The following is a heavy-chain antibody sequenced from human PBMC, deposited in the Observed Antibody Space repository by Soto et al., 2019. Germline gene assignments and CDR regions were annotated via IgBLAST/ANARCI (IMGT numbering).Heavy chain of an antibody. D-gene: IGHD7-27*01. J-gene: IGHJ4*02. V-gene: IGHV3-7*03. CDR1: GFSFSTSW. Sequence: VGSLRLSCAVSGFSFSTSWMTWVRQAPGTGLEWVANINEDGSEKNYLDSVKGRFTISRDNARNSVFLQVDSLRAEDTAVYYCARDIGPNTIDYWGQGTLVTVSS. CDR3: ARDIGPNTIDY. CDR2: INEDGSEK.